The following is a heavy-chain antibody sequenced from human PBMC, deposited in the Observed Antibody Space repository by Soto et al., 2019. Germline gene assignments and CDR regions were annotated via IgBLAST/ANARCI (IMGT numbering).Heavy chain of an antibody. V-gene: IGHV4-4*02. D-gene: IGHD6-19*01. Sequence: QVQLQESGPGLVKPSGTLSLTCSVSGGSISSNDWWSWVRQPPGKGLEWIGEIYHNGNTNYNPSLTSRVTILVDKSKNQFSLKLSSVTAADTAVYYCATKSYDSGSFDYWGQGTLVTVSS. J-gene: IGHJ4*02. CDR3: ATKSYDSGSFDY. CDR2: IYHNGNT. CDR1: GGSISSNDW.